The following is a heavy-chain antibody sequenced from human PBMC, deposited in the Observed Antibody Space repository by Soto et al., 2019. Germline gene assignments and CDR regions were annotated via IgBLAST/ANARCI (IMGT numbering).Heavy chain of an antibody. D-gene: IGHD4-4*01. J-gene: IGHJ5*02. CDR2: INSDGSST. Sequence: GGSLRLSCAASGFTFSSYWMHWVRQAPGKGLVWVSRINSDGSSTSYADSVKGRFTISRDNAKNTLYLQMNSLRAEDTAVYYWARRRGRGYSNPFDPWGQGTLVTVSS. CDR1: GFTFSSYW. V-gene: IGHV3-74*01. CDR3: ARRRGRGYSNPFDP.